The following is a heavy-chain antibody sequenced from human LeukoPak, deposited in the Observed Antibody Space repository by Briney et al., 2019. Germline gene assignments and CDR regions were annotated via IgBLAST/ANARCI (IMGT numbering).Heavy chain of an antibody. CDR3: ARWASATGFFDY. CDR1: GYTFSDYY. Sequence: GASVKVSCKASGYTFSDYYIHWIQQGPGKGLEWMGRVDPENGETLYAQKFRSRVTFTADTSTETTYMEISGLGSEDTAVYFCARWASATGFFDYWGQGALVTVSS. CDR2: VDPENGET. V-gene: IGHV1-69-2*01. D-gene: IGHD1-1*01. J-gene: IGHJ4*02.